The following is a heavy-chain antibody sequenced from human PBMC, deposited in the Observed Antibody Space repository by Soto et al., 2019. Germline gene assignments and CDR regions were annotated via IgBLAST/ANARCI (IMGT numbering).Heavy chain of an antibody. V-gene: IGHV3-30-3*01. J-gene: IGHJ5*02. Sequence: QVQLVESGGGVVQPGRSLRLSCAASGFTFSSYAMHWVRQAPGKGLEWVAVISYDGSNKYYADSVKGRFTISRDKSKNALYLQMNSLRAEDTAVYYCARDGVPAATNRWFDPWGQGTLVTVSS. CDR1: GFTFSSYA. CDR3: ARDGVPAATNRWFDP. CDR2: ISYDGSNK. D-gene: IGHD2-2*01.